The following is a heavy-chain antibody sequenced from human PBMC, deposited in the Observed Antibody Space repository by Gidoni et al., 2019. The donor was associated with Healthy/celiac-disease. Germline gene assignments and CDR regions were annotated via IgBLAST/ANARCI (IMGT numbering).Heavy chain of an antibody. CDR2: T. Sequence: TYYNPSLKSRVTISVDTSKNQFSLKLSSVTAADTAVYYCARGDLRPSSSSDPHNWFDPWGQGTLVTVSS. J-gene: IGHJ5*02. D-gene: IGHD6-6*01. V-gene: IGHV4-31*02. CDR3: ARGDLRPSSSSDPHNWFDP.